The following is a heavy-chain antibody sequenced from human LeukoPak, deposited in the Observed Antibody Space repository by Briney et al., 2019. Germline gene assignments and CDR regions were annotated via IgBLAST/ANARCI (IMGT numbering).Heavy chain of an antibody. D-gene: IGHD3-22*01. J-gene: IGHJ4*02. V-gene: IGHV1-18*01. Sequence: ASVKVSCKASGYTFTSYGINWVRQAPGQGLEWMGWISAYNGNTNYAQKLQGRVTMTTDTSTSTAYMELRSLRSDDTAAYYCARDGSFYDSSGYTSGDLDYWGQGTLVTVSS. CDR3: ARDGSFYDSSGYTSGDLDY. CDR2: ISAYNGNT. CDR1: GYTFTSYG.